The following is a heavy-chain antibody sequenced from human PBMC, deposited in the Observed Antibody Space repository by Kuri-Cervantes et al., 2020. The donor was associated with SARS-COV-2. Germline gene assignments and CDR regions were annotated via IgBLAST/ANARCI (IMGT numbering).Heavy chain of an antibody. CDR2: INPNSGGT. CDR1: GYTFTGYY. CDR3: ARDMGTYYYYGMDV. D-gene: IGHD1-1*01. J-gene: IGHJ6*02. Sequence: AAALVSSKASGYTFTGYYMHWVRQAPGEGLEWMGWINPNSGGTNYAQKFQGRVTMTRDTSISTAYMELSRLRSDDTAVYYRARDMGTYYYYGMDVWGQGTTVTVSS. V-gene: IGHV1-2*02.